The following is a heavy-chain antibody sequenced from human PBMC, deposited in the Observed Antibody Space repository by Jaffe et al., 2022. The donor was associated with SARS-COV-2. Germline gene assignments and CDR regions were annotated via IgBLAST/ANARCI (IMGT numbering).Heavy chain of an antibody. CDR3: ARDATYFYDSRRYYSRTFDI. J-gene: IGHJ3*02. CDR1: GFTFSDYY. V-gene: IGHV3-11*01. Sequence: QVQLVESGGGLVKPGGSLRLSCEVSGFTFSDYYMIWIRQTPGKGLEWLSYISGSGSTTFYADSVKGRFTISRDNARNSLSLQMDSLRVEDTAVYYCARDATYFYDSRRYYSRTFDIWGQGTLVTVSS. CDR2: ISGSGSTT. D-gene: IGHD3-22*01.